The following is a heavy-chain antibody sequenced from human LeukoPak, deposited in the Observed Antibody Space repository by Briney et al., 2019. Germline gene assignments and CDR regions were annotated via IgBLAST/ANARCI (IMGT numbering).Heavy chain of an antibody. V-gene: IGHV4-59*08. Sequence: PSQTLSLICTVSGGSISSYYWSWIRQPPGKGLEWIGYIYYSGSTNYNPSLKSRVTISVDTSKNQFSLKLSSVTAADTAVYYCARHSYGDYSYIDYWGQGTLATVSS. CDR3: ARHSYGDYSYIDY. J-gene: IGHJ4*02. CDR2: IYYSGST. CDR1: GGSISSYY. D-gene: IGHD4-17*01.